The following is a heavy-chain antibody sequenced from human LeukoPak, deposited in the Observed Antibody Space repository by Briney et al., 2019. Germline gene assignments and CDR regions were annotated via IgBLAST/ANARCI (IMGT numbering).Heavy chain of an antibody. D-gene: IGHD3-3*01. J-gene: IGHJ4*02. CDR2: IYYSGST. V-gene: IGHV4-39*01. Sequence: SETLSLTCTVSGGSISSSSFYWGWIRQPPGKGLEWIGSIYYSGSTYYNPSLKGRVTISVDTSKNQFSLKLSSVTAADTAVYYCARIWSGYYGGDYWGQGTLVTISS. CDR1: GGSISSSSFY. CDR3: ARIWSGYYGGDY.